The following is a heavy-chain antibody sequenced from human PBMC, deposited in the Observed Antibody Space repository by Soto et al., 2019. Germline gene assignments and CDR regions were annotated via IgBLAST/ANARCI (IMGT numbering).Heavy chain of an antibody. CDR2: MHHSGSS. V-gene: IGHV4-4*02. Sequence: QVQLQQSGPGLVEPSGTLSLTCAVSGGSVNSPNWWNWVRQPPETGLEWIGEMHHSGSSNYNPSLKTRLTLTVDKSNNELSMNLNAVTAAYTAIYYCGRANSSGSPIASWGQGILVTVSS. J-gene: IGHJ4*02. CDR1: GGSVNSPNW. D-gene: IGHD6-19*01. CDR3: GRANSSGSPIAS.